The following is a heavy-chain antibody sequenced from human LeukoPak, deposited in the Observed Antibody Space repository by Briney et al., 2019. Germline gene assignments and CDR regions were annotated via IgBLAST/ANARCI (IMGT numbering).Heavy chain of an antibody. CDR3: ASERGYSYGRPGWFDP. CDR2: IIPIFGTA. D-gene: IGHD5-18*01. Sequence: SVKVSCKASGYTFTGYYIHWVRQAPGQGPEWMGGIIPIFGTANYAQKFQGRVTITTDESTSTAYMELSSLRSEDTAVYYCASERGYSYGRPGWFDPWGQGTLVTVSS. J-gene: IGHJ5*02. V-gene: IGHV1-69*05. CDR1: GYTFTGYY.